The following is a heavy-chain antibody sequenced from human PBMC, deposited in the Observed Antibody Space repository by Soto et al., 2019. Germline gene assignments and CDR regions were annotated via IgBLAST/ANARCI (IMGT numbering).Heavy chain of an antibody. CDR2: ISGSGGST. V-gene: IGHV3-23*01. CDR3: AKEGDGKPLYYYYYGMDV. CDR1: GFTFSSYA. Sequence: GGSLRLSCAASGFTFSSYAMSWVRQAPGKGLEWVSAISGSGGSTYYADSVKGRFTISRDNSKNTLYLQMNSLSAEDTAVYYCAKEGDGKPLYYYYYGMDVWGQGTTVTVSS. D-gene: IGHD1-26*01. J-gene: IGHJ6*02.